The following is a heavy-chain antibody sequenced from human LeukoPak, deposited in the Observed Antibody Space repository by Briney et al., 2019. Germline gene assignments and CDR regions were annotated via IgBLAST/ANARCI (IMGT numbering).Heavy chain of an antibody. D-gene: IGHD6-19*01. CDR3: ARKKGYSSGWNFDY. V-gene: IGHV4-39*01. J-gene: IGHJ4*02. CDR2: IYYSGST. CDR1: GGAISSGSYY. Sequence: PETLSLTCTVSGGAISSGSYYSGWIRQPPGKGLWWIGSIYYSGSTYYKPSLTSRVTISVETSRNTISLQLSSLTAAATAVYYCARKKGYSSGWNFDYWGQGNLVTVSS.